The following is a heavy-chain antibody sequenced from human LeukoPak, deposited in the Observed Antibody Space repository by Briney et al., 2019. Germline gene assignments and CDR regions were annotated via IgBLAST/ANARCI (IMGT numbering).Heavy chain of an antibody. CDR1: GFTFGSYA. CDR2: LSASGRGT. J-gene: IGHJ3*02. Sequence: GGSLRLSCAASGFTFGSYAMIWVRQAPGKGLQWVSALSASGRGTYYADFVKGRFTVSRDNSKNTLYLQMNSLRAEDTALYFCAKGIPWACLPYCAFDIWGQGTMVTVSS. D-gene: IGHD1-26*01. CDR3: AKGIPWACLPYCAFDI. V-gene: IGHV3-23*01.